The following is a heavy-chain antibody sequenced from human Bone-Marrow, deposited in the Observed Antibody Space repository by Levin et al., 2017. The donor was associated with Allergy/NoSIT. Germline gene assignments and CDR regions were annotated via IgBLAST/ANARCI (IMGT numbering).Heavy chain of an antibody. D-gene: IGHD6-19*01. CDR3: ARDEKSYRIAVAGTSFDY. CDR1: GFSFTSYV. Sequence: GESLKISCTASGFSFTSYVMHWVRQAPGKGLEWVAVISYDGAIKLYADAVKGRFTLSRDSSKNTLYLEMNNLRVEDTAVYYCARDEKSYRIAVAGTSFDYWGQGTLVTVSS. J-gene: IGHJ4*02. CDR2: ISYDGAIK. V-gene: IGHV3-30-3*01.